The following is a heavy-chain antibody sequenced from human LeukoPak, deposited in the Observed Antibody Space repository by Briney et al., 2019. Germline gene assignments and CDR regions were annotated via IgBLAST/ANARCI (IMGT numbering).Heavy chain of an antibody. V-gene: IGHV1-2*02. Sequence: ASVKVSCKASGYTFTGYYMHWVRQAPGQGREGMGWINPNSGGTNYAQKFQGRVTMTRDTSISTAYMELSRLRSAATAVYSCARDTAAYSSSWYDFDYWGPGTLVTVSS. J-gene: IGHJ4*02. CDR1: GYTFTGYY. D-gene: IGHD6-13*01. CDR3: ARDTAAYSSSWYDFDY. CDR2: INPNSGGT.